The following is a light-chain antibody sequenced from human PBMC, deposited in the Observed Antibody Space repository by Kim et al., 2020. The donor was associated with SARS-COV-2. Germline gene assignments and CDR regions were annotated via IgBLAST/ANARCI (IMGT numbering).Light chain of an antibody. J-gene: IGLJ2*01. CDR3: NSRDSSGNHLVV. CDR2: GKN. V-gene: IGLV3-19*01. CDR1: SLRSYY. Sequence: SSELTQDPAVSVALGQTVRITCQGDSLRSYYASWYQQKPGQAPVLVIYGKNNRPSGIPDRFSGSSSGNTASLTITGAQAEDEADYYCNSRDSSGNHLVVFGGGTQLTVV.